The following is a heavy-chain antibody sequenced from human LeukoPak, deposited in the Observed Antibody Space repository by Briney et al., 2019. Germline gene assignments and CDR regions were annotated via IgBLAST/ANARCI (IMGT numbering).Heavy chain of an antibody. J-gene: IGHJ4*02. D-gene: IGHD3-10*01. CDR2: IRSKAYGGTT. V-gene: IGHV3-49*04. CDR3: TRVGGSYYGPPEY. CDR1: GFTFGDYA. Sequence: GGSLRLSCTASGFTFGDYAMSWVRQAPGKGLEWVGFIRSKAYGGTTEYAASVKGRFTISRDGSKSTAYLQMNSLKTEDTAVYYCTRVGGSYYGPPEYWGQGTLVTVSS.